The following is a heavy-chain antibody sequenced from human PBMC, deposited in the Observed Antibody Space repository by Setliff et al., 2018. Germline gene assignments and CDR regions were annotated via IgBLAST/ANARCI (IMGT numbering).Heavy chain of an antibody. Sequence: ASVKVSCKVSGYTLTELSMHWVRQAPGKGLEWMGGFDPEDGETIYAQKFQGRVTMTEDTSTDTAYMELSSLRSEDTAVYYCARTYGGLDYGVYYYYYGMDVWGQGTTVTVTS. J-gene: IGHJ6*02. CDR2: FDPEDGET. CDR3: ARTYGGLDYGVYYYYYGMDV. V-gene: IGHV1-24*01. D-gene: IGHD4-17*01. CDR1: GYTLTELS.